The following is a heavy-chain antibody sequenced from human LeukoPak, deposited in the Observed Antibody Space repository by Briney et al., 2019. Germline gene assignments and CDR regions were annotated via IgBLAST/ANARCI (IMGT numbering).Heavy chain of an antibody. CDR2: IIPISGTA. CDR3: ARVASGSYSSYFDY. V-gene: IGHV1-69*05. J-gene: IGHJ4*02. CDR1: GGTFSSYA. Sequence: SEKVSCKASGGTFSSYAISWVRQAPGQGLEWMGRIIPISGTANYAQKFQGRVTITTDESTSTAYMELSSLRSEDTAVYYCARVASGSYSSYFDYWGQGTLVTVSS. D-gene: IGHD1-26*01.